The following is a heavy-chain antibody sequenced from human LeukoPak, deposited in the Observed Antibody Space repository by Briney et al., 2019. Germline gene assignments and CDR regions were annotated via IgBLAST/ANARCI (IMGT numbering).Heavy chain of an antibody. V-gene: IGHV4-39*02. Sequence: KPSETLSLTCIVSGGPISSGGHYWGWIRQPPGKGLEWIGSIYYSGSTYYNPSLNSRVTMFIDMSKNHFSLKMSSVTATDTAVYYCARLVCGGGSCPAEFDYWGQGTLVTVSS. D-gene: IGHD2-15*01. J-gene: IGHJ4*02. CDR3: ARLVCGGGSCPAEFDY. CDR2: IYYSGST. CDR1: GGPISSGGHY.